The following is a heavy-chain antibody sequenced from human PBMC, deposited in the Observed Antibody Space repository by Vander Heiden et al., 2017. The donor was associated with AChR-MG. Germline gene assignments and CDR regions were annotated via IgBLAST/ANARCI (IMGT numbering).Heavy chain of an antibody. CDR2: ISYSGADT. Sequence: EVQLLASGAGVAQPGWSLRLSCVASTSTLRSYAITWVRQAPGKGLEWVSSISYSGADTYYTDSVKGRFTISRDNSKNTLYLQMNSLRAEDTAVYYCAKGRVAATNDAFDMWGQGTVVTVSS. J-gene: IGHJ3*02. CDR1: TSTLRSYA. D-gene: IGHD2-15*01. V-gene: IGHV3-23*01. CDR3: AKGRVAATNDAFDM.